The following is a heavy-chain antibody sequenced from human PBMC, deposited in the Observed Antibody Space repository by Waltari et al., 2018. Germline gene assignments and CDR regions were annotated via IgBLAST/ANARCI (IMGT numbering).Heavy chain of an antibody. D-gene: IGHD2-15*01. V-gene: IGHV1-69-2*01. CDR3: ATSIHLGYCSGGSCWGGPYFDY. CDR1: GYTFTDYY. J-gene: IGHJ4*02. CDR2: VDPEDGET. Sequence: EVQLVQSGAEVKKPGATVKISCKASGYTFTDYYMHWVQQAPGKGLEWMGRVDPEDGETIYAEKFQGRVTITADTSTDTAYMELSSLRSEDTAVYYCATSIHLGYCSGGSCWGGPYFDYWGQGTLVTVSS.